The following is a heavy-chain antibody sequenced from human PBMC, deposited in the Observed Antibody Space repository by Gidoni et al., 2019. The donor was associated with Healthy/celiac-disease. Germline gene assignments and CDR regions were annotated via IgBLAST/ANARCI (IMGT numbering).Heavy chain of an antibody. CDR2: IFSNDEK. Sequence: HVTSKVSGSVLVTPTETLTLSCTVSGFSLSNASMGVSWSRQPPGKALEWLAHIFSNDEKSYSTSLKSRLTISKDTSKSQVVLTMTNMDPVDTATYYCATLWFGESWSQGTLVTVSS. D-gene: IGHD3-10*01. CDR1: GFSLSNASMG. CDR3: ATLWFGES. V-gene: IGHV2-26*01. J-gene: IGHJ5*02.